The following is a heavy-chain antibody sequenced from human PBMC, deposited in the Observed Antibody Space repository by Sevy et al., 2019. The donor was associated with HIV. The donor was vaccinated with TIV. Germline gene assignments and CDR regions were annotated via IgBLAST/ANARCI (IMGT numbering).Heavy chain of an antibody. CDR1: GFTFSSYG. Sequence: GGSLRLSCAASGFTFSSYGMHWVRQAPGKGLEWVAVISYDGSNKYYADSVKGRFTISRDNSKNTLYLQMNSLRAEDTAVYYCAKGCRDFWSGSHFDYWGQGTLVTVPS. CDR2: ISYDGSNK. CDR3: AKGCRDFWSGSHFDY. V-gene: IGHV3-30*18. J-gene: IGHJ4*02. D-gene: IGHD3-3*01.